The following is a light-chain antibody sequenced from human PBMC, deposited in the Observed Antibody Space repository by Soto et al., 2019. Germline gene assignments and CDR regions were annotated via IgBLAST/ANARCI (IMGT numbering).Light chain of an antibody. CDR3: SSYTSSSLGVV. Sequence: QSALTQPASVSGSPGQSITISCTGTSSDVGGYNYVSWYQQYPGKAPKLMIYDVSGRPSGVSNRFSGSKSGNTASLTISGLQAEDEAEYYCSSYTSSSLGVVFGGGTKLPVL. V-gene: IGLV2-14*03. CDR1: SSDVGGYNY. J-gene: IGLJ2*01. CDR2: DVS.